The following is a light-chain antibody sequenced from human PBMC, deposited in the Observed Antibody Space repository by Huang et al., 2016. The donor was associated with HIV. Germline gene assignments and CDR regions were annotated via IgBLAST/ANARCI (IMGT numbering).Light chain of an antibody. CDR1: QSVRSSS. CDR2: GAS. Sequence: EIVLTQSPGTLSLSPGERATLSCRASQSVRSSSLAWYQQKPGQSPRLLLFGASTRATAIPDRFSGSGSATDFTLTISRLEPEDFAVYYCQQYGSSPLTFGGGTKVEIK. V-gene: IGKV3-20*01. CDR3: QQYGSSPLT. J-gene: IGKJ4*01.